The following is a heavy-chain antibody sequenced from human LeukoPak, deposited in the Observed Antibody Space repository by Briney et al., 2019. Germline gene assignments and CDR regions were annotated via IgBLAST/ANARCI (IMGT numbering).Heavy chain of an antibody. CDR1: GFTCSSYA. J-gene: IGHJ6*02. CDR2: ISGSGGST. V-gene: IGHV3-23*01. CDR3: AKNYGDYPWYYYGMDV. Sequence: PGGSLRLSCAASGFTCSSYAMSWVRQAPGKGLVWVSAISGSGGSTYYADSVKGRFTISRDNSKNTLYLQMNSLRAEDTAVYYCAKNYGDYPWYYYGMDVWGQGTTVTVSS. D-gene: IGHD4-17*01.